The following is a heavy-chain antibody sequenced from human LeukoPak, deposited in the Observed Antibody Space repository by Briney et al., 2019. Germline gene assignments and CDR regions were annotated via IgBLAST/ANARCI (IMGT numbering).Heavy chain of an antibody. CDR1: GFTVSSNY. Sequence: GGSLRLSCAASGFTVSSNYMSWVRQAPGKGLEWVSVIYSGGSTYYADSVKGRFTISRDNSKNTLYLQMNSLRAEDTAVYYCARDPTRGRYSYGPGGMDVWGQGTTVTVSS. CDR2: IYSGGST. J-gene: IGHJ6*02. V-gene: IGHV3-53*01. D-gene: IGHD5-18*01. CDR3: ARDPTRGRYSYGPGGMDV.